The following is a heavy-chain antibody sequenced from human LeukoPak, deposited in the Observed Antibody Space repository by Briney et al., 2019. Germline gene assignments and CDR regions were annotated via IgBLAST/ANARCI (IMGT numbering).Heavy chain of an antibody. CDR3: ARYGITIVRGGKYYFDS. CDR1: GGSISGYF. CDR2: IHYSGST. D-gene: IGHD3-10*01. V-gene: IGHV4-59*08. J-gene: IGHJ4*02. Sequence: SETLSLTCTVSGGSISGYFWSWLRQPPGKGLEWIGYIHYSGSTNYNPSLNSRVTISVDMSKNQFSLRLSSVTAADTAVYYCARYGITIVRGGKYYFDSWGQGTLVTVSS.